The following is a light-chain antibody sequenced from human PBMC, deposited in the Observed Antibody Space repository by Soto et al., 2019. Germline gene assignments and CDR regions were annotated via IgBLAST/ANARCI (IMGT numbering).Light chain of an antibody. CDR3: QQGRSTPYT. Sequence: DIQMTQSPYSLSASVGDSVTITCRASQNISTYLNWYQQKLGRAPKLLIHSASALPSGVPSRFSGSGSGTDFTLTMSGLQPEDFATYYCQQGRSTPYTFGQGTKVEL. J-gene: IGKJ2*01. V-gene: IGKV1-39*01. CDR2: SAS. CDR1: QNISTY.